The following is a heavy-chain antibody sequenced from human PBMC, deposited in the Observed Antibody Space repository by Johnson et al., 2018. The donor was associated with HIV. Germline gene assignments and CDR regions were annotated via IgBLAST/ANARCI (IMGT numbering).Heavy chain of an antibody. CDR3: ARGGYDSSGYYYVGEAFDI. J-gene: IGHJ3*02. Sequence: QAPGKGLEWVANIKQDGSEKYYVDSVKGRFTISRDNAKNSLYPQMNSLRAEDTAVYYCARGGYDSSGYYYVGEAFDIWGQGTMVTVSS. D-gene: IGHD3-22*01. CDR2: IKQDGSEK. V-gene: IGHV3-7*01.